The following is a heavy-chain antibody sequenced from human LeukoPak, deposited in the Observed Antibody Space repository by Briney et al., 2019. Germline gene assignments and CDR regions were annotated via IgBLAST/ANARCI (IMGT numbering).Heavy chain of an antibody. CDR1: GFTFSDYS. J-gene: IGHJ4*02. V-gene: IGHV3-23*01. CDR3: AKQGYSSSWYYLDF. Sequence: GGSLRLSCAASGFTFSDYSMSWVRQAPGKGLEWVSGISGRGDTTYYAPSVKGRFTMSRDNSKSTVYLEMNSLTAEDTAVYSCAKQGYSSSWYYLDFWGQETLVTVSS. CDR2: ISGRGDTT. D-gene: IGHD6-13*01.